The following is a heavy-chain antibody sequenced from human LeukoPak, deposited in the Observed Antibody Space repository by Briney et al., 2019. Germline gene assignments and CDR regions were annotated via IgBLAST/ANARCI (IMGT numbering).Heavy chain of an antibody. J-gene: IGHJ4*02. V-gene: IGHV4-61*02. CDR3: AREHDSSGYYQSD. Sequence: SETLSLTCTVSGGSISSGSYYWSWIRQPAGKGLEWIGRIYTSGSTHYNPSLKSRVTISVDTSENQFSLKLSSVTAADTAVYYCAREHDSSGYYQSDWGQGTLVTVSS. CDR1: GGSISSGSYY. D-gene: IGHD3-22*01. CDR2: IYTSGST.